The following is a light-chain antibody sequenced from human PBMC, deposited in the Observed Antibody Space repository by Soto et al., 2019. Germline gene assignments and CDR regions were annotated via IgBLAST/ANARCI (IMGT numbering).Light chain of an antibody. J-gene: IGLJ2*01. V-gene: IGLV2-14*01. Sequence: QSSLTQPASVSGSPGQSITISCTGTSSDVGTYNYVSWYQQHAGKVPKLMIYALSNRPSGVSDRFSGSKSGNTASLTISGLQAEDEADYSCTSYTRSSTLVFGVGTKLTVL. CDR2: ALS. CDR1: SSDVGTYNY. CDR3: TSYTRSSTLV.